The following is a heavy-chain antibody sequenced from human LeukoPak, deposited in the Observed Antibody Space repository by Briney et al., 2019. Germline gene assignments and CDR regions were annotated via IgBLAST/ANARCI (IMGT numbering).Heavy chain of an antibody. J-gene: IGHJ5*02. CDR2: IYYSGIT. D-gene: IGHD3-10*01. CDR3: ARDVLGYYYGSGNYGSFDT. V-gene: IGHV4-59*01. Sequence: SETLSLTCTVSGGSIGNYYWTWIRQPPGKGLEWIGYIYYSGITDSNPSLRSRVTMSVDTSKNQFSLKLNALTAADTAVYYCARDVLGYYYGSGNYGSFDTWGQGTLVTVSS. CDR1: GGSIGNYY.